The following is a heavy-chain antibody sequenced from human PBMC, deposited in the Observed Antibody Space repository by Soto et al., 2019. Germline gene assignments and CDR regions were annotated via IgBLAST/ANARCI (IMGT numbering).Heavy chain of an antibody. D-gene: IGHD3-16*01. CDR2: ISNDESNK. CDR1: GFSFSSHG. J-gene: IGHJ4*02. V-gene: IGHV3-30*18. Sequence: QVQLVESGGGVVQPGRSLRLSCAASGFSFSSHGMHWVRQAPGKGLEWVAVISNDESNKNYTDSVMGRVSISRDNSKNTVFLQMNSLRPEDTAVYYCAKDRGSGLYQWGSWIDNWGQGILVTVSS. CDR3: AKDRGSGLYQWGSWIDN.